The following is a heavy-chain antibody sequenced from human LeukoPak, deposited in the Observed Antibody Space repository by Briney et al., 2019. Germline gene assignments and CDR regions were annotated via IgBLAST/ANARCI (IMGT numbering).Heavy chain of an antibody. V-gene: IGHV3-30*03. CDR2: ISHDGNNK. CDR3: ARVKIIPGYSYGLERFDY. D-gene: IGHD5-18*01. J-gene: IGHJ4*02. CDR1: GITFSSYG. Sequence: GGSLRLSCAASGITFSSYGMYWVRQAPGKGLEWVAVISHDGNNKYYADSVKGRFTISRDNAKNSLYLQMNSLRAEDTAVYYCARVKIIPGYSYGLERFDYWGQGTLVTVSS.